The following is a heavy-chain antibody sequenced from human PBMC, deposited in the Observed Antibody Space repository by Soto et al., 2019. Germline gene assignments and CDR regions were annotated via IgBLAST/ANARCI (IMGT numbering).Heavy chain of an antibody. CDR3: ARDQGGSGWYYYYYGMDV. CDR1: GYTFTSYG. Sequence: QVPLVQSGAAVKKPGASVKVSCKASGYTFTSYGISWVRQAPGQGLERLGWISSYNGNTNYAQKLQGRVTMTTDTSTSTAYMELRSLRSDDTAVYYCARDQGGSGWYYYYYGMDVWGQGTTVTVSS. D-gene: IGHD6-19*01. CDR2: ISSYNGNT. V-gene: IGHV1-18*01. J-gene: IGHJ6*02.